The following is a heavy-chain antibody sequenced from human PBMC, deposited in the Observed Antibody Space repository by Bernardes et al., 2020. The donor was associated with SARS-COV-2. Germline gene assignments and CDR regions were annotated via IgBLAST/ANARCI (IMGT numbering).Heavy chain of an antibody. D-gene: IGHD7-27*01. CDR3: AREGDRSWAYFDY. J-gene: IGHJ4*02. Sequence: GGSLRLSCAASGFTFSNYNMNWVRQAPGKGLEWVSSISSSGSSIYYADSVKGRFTLSRDNSKDTLYVQMNSLRPEDTAVYYCAREGDRSWAYFDYWGQGTLVTVSS. CDR2: ISSSGSSI. V-gene: IGHV3-21*01. CDR1: GFTFSNYN.